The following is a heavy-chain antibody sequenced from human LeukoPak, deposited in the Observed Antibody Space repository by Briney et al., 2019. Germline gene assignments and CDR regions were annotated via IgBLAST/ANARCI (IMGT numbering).Heavy chain of an antibody. V-gene: IGHV4-59*08. Sequence: SETLSLTCAVYGGSFTNYYWSWIRQPPGKGLEWIGYIYYSGSTNYNPSLKSRVTISVDTFKNQFSLKLSSVTAADTAIYYCAKHYMGSSYNRGLDSWGQGTLVTVSS. D-gene: IGHD3-10*01. J-gene: IGHJ4*02. CDR1: GGSFTNYY. CDR3: AKHYMGSSYNRGLDS. CDR2: IYYSGST.